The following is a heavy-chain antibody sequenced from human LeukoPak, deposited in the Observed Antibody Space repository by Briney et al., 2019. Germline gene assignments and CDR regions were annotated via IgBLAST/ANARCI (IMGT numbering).Heavy chain of an antibody. J-gene: IGHJ4*02. CDR3: AKVARGSIAARPIDY. Sequence: GGSLRLSCAASGFTFSSYGMSWVRQAPGKGLEWVSAISGSGGSTYYADSVKGRFTISRDNSKNTLYLQMNSLRAEDTAVYYCAKVARGSIAARPIDYWGQGTLVTVSS. D-gene: IGHD6-6*01. CDR2: ISGSGGST. CDR1: GFTFSSYG. V-gene: IGHV3-23*01.